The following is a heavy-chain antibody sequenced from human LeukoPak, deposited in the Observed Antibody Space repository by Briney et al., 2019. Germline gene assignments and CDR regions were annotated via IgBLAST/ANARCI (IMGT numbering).Heavy chain of an antibody. CDR2: IRYNGNNQ. CDR3: ARDVASRIAARPTMPFDY. V-gene: IGHV3-30*02. Sequence: GGSLRLSCAASGFTFNNYGMHWVRQAPGKGLEWVAFIRYNGNNQYYADSVKGRFTISRDNSKNTLYLQMNSLKGDDTAVYYCARDVASRIAARPTMPFDYWGQGTLVTVSS. CDR1: GFTFNNYG. D-gene: IGHD6-6*01. J-gene: IGHJ4*02.